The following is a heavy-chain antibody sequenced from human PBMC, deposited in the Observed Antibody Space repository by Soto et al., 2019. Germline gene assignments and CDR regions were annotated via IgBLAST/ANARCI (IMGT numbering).Heavy chain of an antibody. V-gene: IGHV1-69*12. Sequence: QVQLVQSGAEVKKPGSSVKVSCKASGGTFSSYAISWVRQAPGQGLEWMGGIIPIFGTANYAQKFQGRVTITADESTSTAYMELSSLRSEDTAVYYCETQGLPNYYYYGMDVWGQGTKVTVSS. CDR2: IIPIFGTA. CDR3: ETQGLPNYYYYGMDV. D-gene: IGHD5-18*01. CDR1: GGTFSSYA. J-gene: IGHJ6*02.